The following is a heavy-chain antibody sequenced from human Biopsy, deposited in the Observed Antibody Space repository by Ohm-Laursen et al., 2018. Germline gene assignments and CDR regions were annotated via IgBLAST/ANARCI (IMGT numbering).Heavy chain of an antibody. CDR1: GYSFGNYY. J-gene: IGHJ6*02. CDR2: VNPVAEAT. D-gene: IGHD2-21*01. Sequence: ASVKVSCNASGYSFGNYYINWVRKVPGQGLEWLGVVNPVAEATMYAQKFQDRITLTRDASTNTVYMDLTSLTSEDTAVYYCARESPLRLGVCGAIRCFKEVFGMDVWGQGTTVIVSS. CDR3: ARESPLRLGVCGAIRCFKEVFGMDV. V-gene: IGHV1-46*01.